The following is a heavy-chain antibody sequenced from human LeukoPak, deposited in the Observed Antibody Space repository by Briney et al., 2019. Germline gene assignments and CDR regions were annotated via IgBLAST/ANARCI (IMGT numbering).Heavy chain of an antibody. Sequence: ASVKVSRKASGYIFITYPVHWVRQAPGQRLEWMGWINAGHGNTKYSQKFQGRDTITRDTSASTAYMELSSLRSEDTAVYYCASPYDSSGYYPLWGQGTLVTVSS. CDR3: ASPYDSSGYYPL. D-gene: IGHD3-22*01. CDR2: INAGHGNT. J-gene: IGHJ4*02. V-gene: IGHV1-3*01. CDR1: GYIFITYP.